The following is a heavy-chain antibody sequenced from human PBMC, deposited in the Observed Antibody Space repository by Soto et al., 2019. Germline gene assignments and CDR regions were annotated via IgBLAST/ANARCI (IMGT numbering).Heavy chain of an antibody. V-gene: IGHV3-74*01. D-gene: IGHD3-22*01. CDR3: ARDYYDNSGSRYVDYGMDV. CDR2: IHFDGSTF. J-gene: IGHJ6*02. Sequence: EVQLVESGGGLVQPGGSLRLSCAVSGFTFSRYWMHWVRQAPGKGPVWDARIHFDGSTFSYADSVRGRFTISRDNAKNTLYLQMNSLRVEDTAVYYCARDYYDNSGSRYVDYGMDVWGQGTTVTVSS. CDR1: GFTFSRYW.